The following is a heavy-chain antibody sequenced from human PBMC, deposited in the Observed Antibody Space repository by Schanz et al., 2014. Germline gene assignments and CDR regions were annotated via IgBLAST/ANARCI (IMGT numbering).Heavy chain of an antibody. V-gene: IGHV1-69*02. J-gene: IGHJ3*02. CDR2: IIPILGIT. Sequence: QVQLVQSGAEVMKPGSSVKVSCKASGGTFSSYTINWVRPAPGQGLEWMGRIIPILGITNVAQTFQDRVTITADKSTSTAYMELSSLRSEDTAVYYCARGLGDERWLDLNEAFDIWGQGTIVNVSS. D-gene: IGHD6-19*01. CDR1: GGTFSSYT. CDR3: ARGLGDERWLDLNEAFDI.